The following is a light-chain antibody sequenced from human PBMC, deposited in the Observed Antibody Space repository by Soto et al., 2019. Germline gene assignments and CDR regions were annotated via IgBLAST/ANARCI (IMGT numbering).Light chain of an antibody. CDR3: SSYTGSSTPV. Sequence: QSALTQAASVSGSPGQSITISCTGTSSDVGGYNYVSWYQHHPGKAPKLMIYEVSNRPSGVSNRFSGSKSGNTASLTISGLQAEDEADYYCSSYTGSSTPVFGGGTKLIVL. CDR2: EVS. J-gene: IGLJ3*02. V-gene: IGLV2-14*01. CDR1: SSDVGGYNY.